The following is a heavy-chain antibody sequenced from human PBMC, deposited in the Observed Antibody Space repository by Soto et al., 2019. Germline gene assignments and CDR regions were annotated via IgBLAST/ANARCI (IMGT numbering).Heavy chain of an antibody. D-gene: IGHD3-22*01. V-gene: IGHV4-4*02. CDR1: GGSISSSNW. CDR3: ARALYPYYYDSSGYNTSPYAFDI. Sequence: QVQLQESGPGLVKSSGTLSLTCAVSGGSISSSNWWSWVRQPPGKGLEWIGEIYHSGSTNYNPSLESRVTISVDKSKNQFSLKLSSVTAADTAVYYCARALYPYYYDSSGYNTSPYAFDIWGQGTMVTVSS. CDR2: IYHSGST. J-gene: IGHJ3*02.